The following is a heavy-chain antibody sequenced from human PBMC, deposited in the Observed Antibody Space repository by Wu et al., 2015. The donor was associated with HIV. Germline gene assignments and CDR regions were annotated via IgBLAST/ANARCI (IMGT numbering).Heavy chain of an antibody. Sequence: QVQLVQSGAEVKKPGASVKVSCKASGYTFTGYYLHWVRQAPGQGLEWMGWMNSNSGGTKYAQKFQGRVSMTRDTSISTAYMEPSRLRSDDTAVYYCARGTMYDFWTGSQFDYWGQGTLVTVSS. CDR1: GYTFTGYY. J-gene: IGHJ4*02. CDR3: ARGTMYDFWTGSQFDY. CDR2: MNSNSGGT. V-gene: IGHV1-2*02. D-gene: IGHD3-3*01.